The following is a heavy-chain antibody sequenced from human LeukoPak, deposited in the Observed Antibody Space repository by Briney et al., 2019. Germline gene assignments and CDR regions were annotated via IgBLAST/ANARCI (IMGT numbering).Heavy chain of an antibody. Sequence: QPGGSLRLSCAASGFPFSSYWMSWVRQAPGKGLEWVANIKQDGGEKFYVDSVKGRFTISRDNAKNSLYLQMNSLRAEDTAVYYCARDAPHDYGDYAFDYWGQGTLVTVSS. D-gene: IGHD4-17*01. CDR3: ARDAPHDYGDYAFDY. V-gene: IGHV3-7*01. CDR2: IKQDGGEK. J-gene: IGHJ4*02. CDR1: GFPFSSYW.